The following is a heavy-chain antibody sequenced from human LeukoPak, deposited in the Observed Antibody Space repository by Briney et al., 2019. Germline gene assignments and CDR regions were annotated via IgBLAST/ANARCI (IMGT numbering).Heavy chain of an antibody. CDR2: ISAYNGNT. V-gene: IGHV1-18*01. CDR3: APGGRITFGGEPAYYYDY. Sequence: ASVKVSCKASGYTFTSYGISWVRRAPGQGLEWMGWISAYNGNTNYAQKLQGRVTMTTDPSTSTAYMELRSLRSDDTAVYYCAPGGRITFGGEPAYYYDYWGQGTLVTVSS. CDR1: GYTFTSYG. J-gene: IGHJ4*02. D-gene: IGHD3-16*01.